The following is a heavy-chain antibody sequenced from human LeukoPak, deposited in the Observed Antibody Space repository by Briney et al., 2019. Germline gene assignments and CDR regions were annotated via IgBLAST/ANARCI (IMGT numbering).Heavy chain of an antibody. Sequence: GGSLRLSCTVSGFTFSDYWMSWVRQAPGKGLEWVATIKLDGSDKYYVDSVEGRFTISRDNARNSLFLQMDSLRAEDTAVYYCTRDRDSSGSWEINFDYWGQGTLVTVSS. CDR3: TRDRDSSGSWEINFDY. D-gene: IGHD6-13*01. J-gene: IGHJ4*02. CDR1: GFTFSDYW. CDR2: IKLDGSDK. V-gene: IGHV3-7*01.